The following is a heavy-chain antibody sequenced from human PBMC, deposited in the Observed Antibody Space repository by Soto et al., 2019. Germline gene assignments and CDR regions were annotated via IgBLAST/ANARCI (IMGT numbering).Heavy chain of an antibody. J-gene: IGHJ5*02. CDR3: ATRITVFGLLIPPFDP. D-gene: IGHD3-3*01. CDR1: GGSVNGYY. V-gene: IGHV4-34*01. CDR2: INHTGGT. Sequence: PSETLSLTCAVYGGSVNGYYWNWIRQPPGKGLEWIGEINHTGGTHYNPSLKSHVTMSVDTSKNQFSLRLSSVTAADTAIYYCATRITVFGLLIPPFDPWGQGTQVTVSS.